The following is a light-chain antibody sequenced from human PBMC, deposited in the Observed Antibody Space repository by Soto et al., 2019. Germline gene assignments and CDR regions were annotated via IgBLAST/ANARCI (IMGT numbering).Light chain of an antibody. Sequence: SALTQPASLSGSPGQSITISCTGTSSDVGGYIWVSWYQHHPGKAPKLVIYDVYQRPSGVSSRFSGSKSGNPAFLTISGLQTEDEADYYCVSYTGRSTYVFGSGTKATVL. J-gene: IGLJ1*01. CDR1: SSDVGGYIW. V-gene: IGLV2-14*01. CDR2: DVY. CDR3: VSYTGRSTYV.